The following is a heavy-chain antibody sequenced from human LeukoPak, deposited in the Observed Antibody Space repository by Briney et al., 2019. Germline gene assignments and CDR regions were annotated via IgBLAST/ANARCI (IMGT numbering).Heavy chain of an antibody. Sequence: GGSQRLSCAASGFTFSSYSMNWVRQAPGKGLEWVSSISSSSSYIYYADSVKGRFTISRDNAKNSLYLQMNSLRAEDTAVYYCARDHEAAAAPGYWGQGTLVTVSS. D-gene: IGHD6-13*01. CDR1: GFTFSSYS. CDR2: ISSSSSYI. J-gene: IGHJ4*02. V-gene: IGHV3-21*01. CDR3: ARDHEAAAAPGY.